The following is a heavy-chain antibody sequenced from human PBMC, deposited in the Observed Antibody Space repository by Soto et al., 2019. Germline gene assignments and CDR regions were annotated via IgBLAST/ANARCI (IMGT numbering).Heavy chain of an antibody. CDR2: IKVDGSEK. V-gene: IGHV3-7*01. J-gene: IGHJ4*02. CDR3: ARTRPGLYFDY. Sequence: GGPLRLSCAASGFTFSSNWMSFSSNWMSWVRQAPGKGLEWVANIKVDGSEKYYVNSVKGRFTISRDNAKNSLYLQMNSLRAEDTAVYYCARTRPGLYFDYWGQGTLVTVSS. CDR1: GFTFSSNW.